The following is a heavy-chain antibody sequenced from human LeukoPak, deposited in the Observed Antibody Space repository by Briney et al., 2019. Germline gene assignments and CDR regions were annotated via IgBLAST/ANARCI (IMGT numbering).Heavy chain of an antibody. V-gene: IGHV3-74*01. Sequence: GGSLGLSCAASGFTFSSYWMHWVRQAPGKGLVWVSRINSDGSTTSYADSVKGRFTISRDNSENIVYLQMNNLRVEDTAVYYCAGRRTGYSSGYGHWGQGTLVTVSS. CDR1: GFTFSSYW. D-gene: IGHD5-18*01. CDR2: INSDGSTT. CDR3: AGRRTGYSSGYGH. J-gene: IGHJ4*02.